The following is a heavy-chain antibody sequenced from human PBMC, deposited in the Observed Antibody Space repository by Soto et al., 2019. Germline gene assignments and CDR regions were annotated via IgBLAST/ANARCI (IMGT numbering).Heavy chain of an antibody. CDR1: GFTFSSYW. CDR3: ARVAQSGRRDAEYFQH. V-gene: IGHV3-7*01. Sequence: EVQLVESGGGLVQPGGSLRLSCAASGFTFSSYWMSWVRQAPGKGLEWVANIKQDGSEKYYVDSVKGRFTISRDNAKNSLYLQMNSLRAEDTAVYYCARVAQSGRRDAEYFQHWGQGSLVTVSS. J-gene: IGHJ1*01. D-gene: IGHD3-10*01. CDR2: IKQDGSEK.